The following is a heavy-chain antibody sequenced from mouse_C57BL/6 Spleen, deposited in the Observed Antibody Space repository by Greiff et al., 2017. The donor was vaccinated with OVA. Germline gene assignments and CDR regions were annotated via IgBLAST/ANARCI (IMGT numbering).Heavy chain of an antibody. D-gene: IGHD1-1*01. CDR1: GYAFSSSW. Sequence: QVQLQQPGAELVKPGASVKMSCKASGYAFSSSWMNWVKQRPGKGLEWIGRIYPGDGDTNYNGKFKGKATLTADKSSSTAYMQLSSLTSEDSAVYFCARGDYYGSSYVWYFDVWGTGTTVTVSS. CDR2: IYPGDGDT. J-gene: IGHJ1*03. V-gene: IGHV1-82*01. CDR3: ARGDYYGSSYVWYFDV.